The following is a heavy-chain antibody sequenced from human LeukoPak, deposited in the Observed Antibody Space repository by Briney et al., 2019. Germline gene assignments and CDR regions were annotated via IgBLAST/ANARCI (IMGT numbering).Heavy chain of an antibody. V-gene: IGHV3-7*01. CDR2: INQEGSER. CDR1: GFIFSSYW. Sequence: PGGSLRLSCEVSGFIFSSYWMSWVRQAPGKGLEWVGNINQEGSERNHGDSVNGRFTISRDNAKNSLYLQMNSLRAEDTAVYYCARDQRTTDYGDYVPIDYWGQGTLVTVSS. CDR3: ARDQRTTDYGDYVPIDY. D-gene: IGHD4-17*01. J-gene: IGHJ4*02.